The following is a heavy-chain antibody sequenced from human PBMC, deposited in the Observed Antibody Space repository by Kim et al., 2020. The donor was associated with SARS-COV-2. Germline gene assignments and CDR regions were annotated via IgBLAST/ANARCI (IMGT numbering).Heavy chain of an antibody. V-gene: IGHV1-18*01. CDR2: ISAYNGNT. CDR1: GYTFTSYG. CDR3: ARDLLAYSRGDWFDP. J-gene: IGHJ5*02. D-gene: IGHD6-13*01. Sequence: ASVKVSCKASGYTFTSYGISWVRQAPGQGLEWIGWISAYNGNTNYAQKLQGRVTMTTDTSTSTAYMELRSLRSDDTAVYYCARDLLAYSRGDWFDPWGQGTLVTVSS.